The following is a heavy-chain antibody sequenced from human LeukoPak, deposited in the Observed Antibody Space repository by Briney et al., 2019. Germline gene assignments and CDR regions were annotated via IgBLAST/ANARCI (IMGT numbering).Heavy chain of an antibody. CDR3: ARGYGSGSYYNAGGGIDYYYYGMDV. CDR2: INHSGST. Sequence: SETLSLTCAVYGGSFSGYYWSWIRQPPGKGLEGIGEINHSGSTNYNPSLKSRVTISVDTSKNQFSLKLSSVTAADTAVYYCARGYGSGSYYNAGGGIDYYYYGMDVWGKGTTVTVSS. V-gene: IGHV4-34*01. CDR1: GGSFSGYY. J-gene: IGHJ6*04. D-gene: IGHD3-10*01.